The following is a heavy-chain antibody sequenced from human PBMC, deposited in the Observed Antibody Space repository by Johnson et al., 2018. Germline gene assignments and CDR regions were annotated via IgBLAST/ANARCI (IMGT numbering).Heavy chain of an antibody. Sequence: LVESGGGVVQPGRSLRLSCAASGFTFSSHGMHWVRQAPGKGLEWVAVMWYDGSNKYYADSVKGRFPISRDNSKNTLYLQMNSLRVEDTAWYYCAKDWEVAAGGTGGYFHHWGQGTLVTVSS. CDR2: MWYDGSNK. J-gene: IGHJ1*01. D-gene: IGHD6-13*01. CDR3: AKDWEVAAGGTGGYFHH. V-gene: IGHV3-33*06. CDR1: GFTFSSHG.